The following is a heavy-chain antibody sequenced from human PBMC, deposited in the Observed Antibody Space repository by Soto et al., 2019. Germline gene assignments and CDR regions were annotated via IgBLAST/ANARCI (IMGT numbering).Heavy chain of an antibody. CDR1: DVNSCDAW. CDR3: RTDSHFSEVLSGHAY. J-gene: IGHJ4*01. CDR2: IKSIRDGGTT. Sequence: HPCAAADVNSCDAWIHRVLQDQGMGLEWVGRIKSIRDGGTTDFAAPVKARFAISRDDSKNMVYLQINSLNTEDTAVYFFRTDSHFSEVLSGHAYRGNGTLVPVS. D-gene: IGHD1-26*01. V-gene: IGHV3-15*07.